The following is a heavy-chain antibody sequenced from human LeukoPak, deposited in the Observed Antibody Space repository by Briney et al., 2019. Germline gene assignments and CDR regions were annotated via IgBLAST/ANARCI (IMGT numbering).Heavy chain of an antibody. D-gene: IGHD3-10*01. CDR3: AKVSVGGSGSYYNIGLFYFDY. CDR1: GFTFSSYG. J-gene: IGHJ4*02. CDR2: ISYDGSNK. Sequence: GGSLRLSCAASGFTFSSYGMHWVRQAPGKGLEWVAVISYDGSNKYYAGSVKGRFTISRDNSKNTLYLQMNSLRAEDTAVYYCAKVSVGGSGSYYNIGLFYFDYWGQGTLVTVSS. V-gene: IGHV3-30*18.